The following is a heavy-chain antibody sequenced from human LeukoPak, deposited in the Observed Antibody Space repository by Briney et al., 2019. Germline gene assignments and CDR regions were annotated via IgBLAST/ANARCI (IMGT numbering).Heavy chain of an antibody. CDR2: VYHTGST. V-gene: IGHV4-59*08. Sequence: SETLSLTCAVSGGSISTYYWSSIRQSPGKELEWIGTVYHTGSTNYNPSLKSRLTISVDTSKNQFSLKLSSVTAADTAVFYCARHDSLSLPFDYWGQGTLVTVSS. CDR1: GGSISTYY. J-gene: IGHJ4*02. D-gene: IGHD2-21*01. CDR3: ARHDSLSLPFDY.